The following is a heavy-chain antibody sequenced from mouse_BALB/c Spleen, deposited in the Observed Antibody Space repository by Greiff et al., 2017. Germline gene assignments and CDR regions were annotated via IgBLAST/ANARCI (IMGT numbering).Heavy chain of an antibody. V-gene: IGHV1-9*01. Sequence: HVQLKQSGAELMKPGASVKISCKATGYTFSSYWIEWVKQRPGHGLEWIGEILPGSGSTNYNEKFKGKATFTADTSSNTAYMQLSSLTSEDSAVYYCARSDGSSYQGNYWGQGTTLTVSS. D-gene: IGHD1-1*01. J-gene: IGHJ2*01. CDR2: ILPGSGST. CDR3: ARSDGSSYQGNY. CDR1: GYTFSSYW.